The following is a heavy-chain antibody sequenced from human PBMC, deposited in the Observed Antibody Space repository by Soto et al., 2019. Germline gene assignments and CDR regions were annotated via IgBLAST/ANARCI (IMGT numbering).Heavy chain of an antibody. CDR3: ARDRRYYHFWSGYQNERPCGMDV. CDR2: INHSGGT. D-gene: IGHD3-3*02. CDR1: GGSFSSYY. V-gene: IGHV4-34*01. J-gene: IGHJ6*02. Sequence: SETLSLTCAVYGGSFSSYYWTWIRQAPGKGLEWIGEINHSGGTNYNSSLKSRVTISVDTSKNQFSLILYSVTAADTAVYYCARDRRYYHFWSGYQNERPCGMDVWGHGTTVTVSS.